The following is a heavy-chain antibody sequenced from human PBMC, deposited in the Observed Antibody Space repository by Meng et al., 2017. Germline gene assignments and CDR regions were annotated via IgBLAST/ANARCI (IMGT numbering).Heavy chain of an antibody. V-gene: IGHV3-33*01. J-gene: IGHJ4*02. Sequence: GESLKISCAASGFTFSSYGMHWVRQAPGKGLEWVAVIWYDGSNKYYADSVKGRFTISRDNSKNTLYLQMNSLRAEDTAVYYCARVNYYDSSGLLDYWGQGTLVTVSS. CDR2: IWYDGSNK. CDR1: GFTFSSYG. D-gene: IGHD3-22*01. CDR3: ARVNYYDSSGLLDY.